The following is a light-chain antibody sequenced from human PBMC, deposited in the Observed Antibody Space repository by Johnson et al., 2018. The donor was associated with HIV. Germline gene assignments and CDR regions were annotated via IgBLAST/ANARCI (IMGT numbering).Light chain of an antibody. J-gene: IGLJ1*01. CDR1: SSNIGNNY. V-gene: IGLV1-51*02. CDR3: GTWDGSLSGYV. CDR2: KND. Sequence: QLVLTQPPSVSAAPGQKVTISCSGSSSNIGNNYVSWYRHFPGTAPKLLIYKNDKRPSGIPDRFSGSKSGTSATLGITGLQTGDEADYYCGTWDGSLSGYVFGTGTKVTVL.